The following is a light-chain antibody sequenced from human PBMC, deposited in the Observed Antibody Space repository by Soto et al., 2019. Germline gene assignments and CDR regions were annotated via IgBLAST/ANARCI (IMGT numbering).Light chain of an antibody. CDR3: QQYNTLSGT. CDR1: QTITTW. Sequence: DIQMTQSPSTLSASVGDRVTITCRASQTITTWLAWYQQKPGKAPKLLIYDASTLESGAPSRFSGSGFGTEFSLTISSLQPDDFASYYCQQYNTLSGTFGQGTKVEIK. CDR2: DAS. J-gene: IGKJ1*01. V-gene: IGKV1-5*01.